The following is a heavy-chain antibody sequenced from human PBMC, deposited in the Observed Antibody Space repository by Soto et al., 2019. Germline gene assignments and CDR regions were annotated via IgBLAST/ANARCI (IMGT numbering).Heavy chain of an antibody. D-gene: IGHD2-2*02. CDR3: AKGQCSTSCYMHYYGMDV. Sequence: QVQLVESGGGVVQPGRSLRLSCAASGFTFSSYGMHWVRQAPGKGLEWVAVISYDGSKKYYADSVKGRFTISRDNSKNTLYLQMNSLRAEDTAVYYCAKGQCSTSCYMHYYGMDVWGQGTTVTVSS. J-gene: IGHJ6*02. V-gene: IGHV3-30*18. CDR1: GFTFSSYG. CDR2: ISYDGSKK.